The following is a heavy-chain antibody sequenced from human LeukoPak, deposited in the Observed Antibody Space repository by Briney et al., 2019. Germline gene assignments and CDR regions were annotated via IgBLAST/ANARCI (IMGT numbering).Heavy chain of an antibody. V-gene: IGHV4-34*01. Sequence: PSETLSLTCAVYGGSFSDYFWGWIRQPPGKGLEWIGEINHSGSTNYNPSLKSRVTISVDTSKNQFSLKLSSVTAADTAVYYCARLNGSGSKNYWGQGTLVTVSS. CDR3: ARLNGSGSKNY. J-gene: IGHJ4*02. CDR1: GGSFSDYF. D-gene: IGHD3-10*01. CDR2: INHSGST.